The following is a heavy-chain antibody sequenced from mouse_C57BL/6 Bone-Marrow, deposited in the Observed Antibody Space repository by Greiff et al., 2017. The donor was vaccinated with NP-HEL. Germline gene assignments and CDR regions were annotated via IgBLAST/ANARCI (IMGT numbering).Heavy chain of an antibody. J-gene: IGHJ3*01. D-gene: IGHD2-3*01. Sequence: VQLKQSGAELVKPGASVKLSCTASGFNIKDYYMHWVKQRTEQGLEWIGRIDPEDGETKYAPKFQGKATITADTSSNTAYLQLSSLTSEDTAVYYCASIFDGYYDWFAYWGQGTLVTVSA. CDR3: ASIFDGYYDWFAY. CDR2: IDPEDGET. V-gene: IGHV14-2*01. CDR1: GFNIKDYY.